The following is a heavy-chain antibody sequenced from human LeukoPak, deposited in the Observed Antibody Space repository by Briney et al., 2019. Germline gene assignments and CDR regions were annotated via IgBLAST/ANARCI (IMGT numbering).Heavy chain of an antibody. CDR1: GFTFSNNW. J-gene: IGHJ4*02. V-gene: IGHV3-74*01. D-gene: IGHD3-22*01. CDR3: AMIKEG. CDR2: INSDGRTT. Sequence: PGGSLRLSCAASGFTFSNNWMHWVRRAPGKGLVWVSRINSDGRTTTYADFVKGRFTISRDNDKNTLYLQMNSLRAGDTAVYYCAMIKEGWGKGTLVTVSS.